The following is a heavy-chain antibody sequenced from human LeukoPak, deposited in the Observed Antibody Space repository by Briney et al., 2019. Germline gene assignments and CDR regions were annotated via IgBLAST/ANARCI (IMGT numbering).Heavy chain of an antibody. V-gene: IGHV4-59*08. Sequence: TPSETLSLTCTVSGGSISSYYWSWIRQPPGKGLEWMGYIYYSGSTKYNPSLKSRVTISIDTSKNQFSLRLSSVTAADTAVYYCARQESGSGSYLSYFDYWGQGTLVTVSS. D-gene: IGHD3-10*01. CDR2: IYYSGST. CDR3: ARQESGSGSYLSYFDY. CDR1: GGSISSYY. J-gene: IGHJ4*02.